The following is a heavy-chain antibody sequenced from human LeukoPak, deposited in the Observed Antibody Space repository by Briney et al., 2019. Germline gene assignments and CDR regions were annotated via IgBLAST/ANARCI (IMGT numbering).Heavy chain of an antibody. CDR3: ARVSWYYGSGSPLDY. Sequence: GGSLRLSCAASGFTFSSFTMNWVRQAPGKGLEWVSSISSSSSFIYYADSVKGRFTISRDNAKNSVYLQMNSLRAEDTAVYYCARVSWYYGSGSPLDYWGQGTLVTVSS. CDR1: GFTFSSFT. V-gene: IGHV3-21*01. CDR2: ISSSSSFI. J-gene: IGHJ4*02. D-gene: IGHD3-10*01.